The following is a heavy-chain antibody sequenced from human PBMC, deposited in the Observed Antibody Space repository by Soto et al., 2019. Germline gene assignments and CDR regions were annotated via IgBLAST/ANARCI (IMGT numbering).Heavy chain of an antibody. V-gene: IGHV3-30*18. CDR1: GFPFSRHG. D-gene: IGHD2-15*01. CDR2: ISYDGTNQ. Sequence: GGSLRLSCAASGFPFSRHGMHWVRQAPGKGLEWVAVISYDGTNQYYADSVKVRFTISRDNSKNTLYLQMNSLRSEDTAVYYCAKEGYCSGGFCPYGTDVWGQGTTVTVSS. J-gene: IGHJ6*02. CDR3: AKEGYCSGGFCPYGTDV.